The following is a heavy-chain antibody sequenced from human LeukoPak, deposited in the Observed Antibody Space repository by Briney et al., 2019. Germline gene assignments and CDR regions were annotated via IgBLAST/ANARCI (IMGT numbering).Heavy chain of an antibody. V-gene: IGHV3-30-3*01. Sequence: SGGSLRLSCAASGFTFSSYAMHWVRQAPGKGLEWVAVISYDGSNKYYADSVKGRFTISRDNSKNTLYLQMNSLRAEDTAVYYCAREWSFDYWGQGTLVTVSS. D-gene: IGHD2-8*01. CDR1: GFTFSSYA. J-gene: IGHJ4*02. CDR3: AREWSFDY. CDR2: ISYDGSNK.